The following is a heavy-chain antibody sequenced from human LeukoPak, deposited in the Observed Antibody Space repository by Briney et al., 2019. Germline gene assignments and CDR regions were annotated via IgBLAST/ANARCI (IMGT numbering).Heavy chain of an antibody. Sequence: GGSLRLSCAASGFTFSNYNMNWVRQAPGKGLEWVSYITSRSSSIYYADSVKGRFTISRDNAQNSLYLQMNSLRDEDPAVYYCARDSRFGKLLIPYFDYWGQGTLVTVSS. J-gene: IGHJ4*02. CDR3: ARDSRFGKLLIPYFDY. D-gene: IGHD3-10*01. V-gene: IGHV3-48*02. CDR1: GFTFSNYN. CDR2: ITSRSSSI.